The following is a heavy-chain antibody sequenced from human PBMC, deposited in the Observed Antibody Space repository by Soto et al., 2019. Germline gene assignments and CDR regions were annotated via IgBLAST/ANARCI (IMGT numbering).Heavy chain of an antibody. CDR1: GGSISSSNW. Sequence: QVQLQESGPGLVKPSGTLSLTCAVYGGSISSSNWWSWVRQPPGKGLEWIGEIYHSGSTNYNPSLTSRVTKSVEKTKNQFSLKLSSVTAADTAVYYRARGGGCWSGYYGDDAFDICGQGTMVTVSS. D-gene: IGHD3-3*01. CDR3: ARGGGCWSGYYGDDAFDI. J-gene: IGHJ3*02. V-gene: IGHV4-4*02. CDR2: IYHSGST.